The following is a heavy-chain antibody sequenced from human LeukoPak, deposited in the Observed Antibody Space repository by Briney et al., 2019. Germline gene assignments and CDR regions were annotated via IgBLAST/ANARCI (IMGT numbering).Heavy chain of an antibody. CDR2: IIPIFGTA. V-gene: IGHV1-69*01. Sequence: ASVKVSCKASGGTFSSYAISWVRQALGQGLEWMGGIIPIFGTANYAQKFQGRVTITADESTRTAYMELRTLRSEDTAIYYCARGSGETGGYYYVYWGRGTPVTVSS. CDR1: GGTFSSYA. D-gene: IGHD3-22*01. J-gene: IGHJ4*02. CDR3: ARGSGETGGYYYVY.